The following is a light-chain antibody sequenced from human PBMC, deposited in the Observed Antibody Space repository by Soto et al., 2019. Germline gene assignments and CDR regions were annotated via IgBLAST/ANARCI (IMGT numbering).Light chain of an antibody. CDR3: QHSHNTPLYT. CDR1: QSIIKS. Sequence: DIQMTQSPSSLSASVGDRVTITCRASQSIIKSLNWYQQKPGKAPKILISSASKLQGGVPSRFSGSGSGTDVTLTISSLQPEDFATYYWQHSHNTPLYTFGQGTTLEIK. J-gene: IGKJ2*01. CDR2: SAS. V-gene: IGKV1-39*01.